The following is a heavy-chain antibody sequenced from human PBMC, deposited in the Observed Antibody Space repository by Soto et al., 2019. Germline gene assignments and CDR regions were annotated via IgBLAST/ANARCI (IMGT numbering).Heavy chain of an antibody. V-gene: IGHV1-8*01. CDR3: ARGGYSYGDYYYYGMDV. CDR2: MNPNSGNT. D-gene: IGHD5-18*01. CDR1: GYTFTSYD. J-gene: IGHJ6*02. Sequence: ASVKVSCKASGYTFTSYDINWVRQATGQGLEWMGWMNPNSGNTGYAQKFQGRVTMTRNTSKSTAYMELSSLRSEDTAVYYCARGGYSYGDYYYYGMDVWGQGTTVTGSS.